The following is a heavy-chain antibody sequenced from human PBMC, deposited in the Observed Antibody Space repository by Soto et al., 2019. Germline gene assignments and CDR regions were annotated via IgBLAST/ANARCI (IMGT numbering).Heavy chain of an antibody. CDR3: ARGYYDILTDDYYYGMDV. CDR1: GGSXSSSNW. CDR2: IYHSGST. V-gene: IGHV4-4*02. Sequence: PSETLSLTCAVSGGSXSSSNWWSWVRQPPGKGLEWIGEIYHSGSTNYNPSLKSRVTISVDKSKNQFSLKLSSVTAADTAVYYCARGYYDILTDDYYYGMDVSGQGTTVTVSS. J-gene: IGHJ6*02. D-gene: IGHD3-9*01.